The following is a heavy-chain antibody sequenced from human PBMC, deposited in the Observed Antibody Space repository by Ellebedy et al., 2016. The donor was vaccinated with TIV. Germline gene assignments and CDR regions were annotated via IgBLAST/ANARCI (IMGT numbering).Heavy chain of an antibody. CDR1: GGTFSTYG. CDR2: IIPIFGTA. Sequence: ASVKVSCKASGGTFSTYGISWVRQAPGQGLEWMGGIIPIFGTANYAQKFQGRVTITADKSTTTAYMELISLRTEETAVYYCARERELGGPDYGGSKSGYYYYGMDVWGQGTTVTVSS. J-gene: IGHJ6*02. D-gene: IGHD4-23*01. CDR3: ARERELGGPDYGGSKSGYYYYGMDV. V-gene: IGHV1-69*06.